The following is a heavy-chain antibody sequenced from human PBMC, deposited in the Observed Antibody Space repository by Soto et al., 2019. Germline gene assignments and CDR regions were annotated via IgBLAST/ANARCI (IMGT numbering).Heavy chain of an antibody. CDR1: GGTFSSYA. CDR3: ARDPRPLRQPYYYYGMDV. Sequence: GASVKVSCKASGGTFSSYAISWLRQSAGQGLEWMGGIIPIFGTANYAQKFQGRVTITADKSTSTAYMELSSLRSEDTAVYYCARDPRPLRQPYYYYGMDVWGQGTSVTVSS. CDR2: IIPIFGTA. D-gene: IGHD3-10*01. J-gene: IGHJ6*02. V-gene: IGHV1-69*06.